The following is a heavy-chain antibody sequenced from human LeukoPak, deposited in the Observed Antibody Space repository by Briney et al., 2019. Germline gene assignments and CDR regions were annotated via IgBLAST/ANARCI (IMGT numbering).Heavy chain of an antibody. CDR1: GFTFTDAW. CDR3: TTARVGY. CDR2: IKTKTDGETT. Sequence: NPGGSLRLSCEASGFTFTDAWMSWVRQAPGQGLEWVGRIKTKTDGETTDYAAAVTGRFTISRDDSKNTVYLQMNSLTSDDTGVYYCTTARVGYWGQGTLVSVSS. J-gene: IGHJ4*02. V-gene: IGHV3-15*01.